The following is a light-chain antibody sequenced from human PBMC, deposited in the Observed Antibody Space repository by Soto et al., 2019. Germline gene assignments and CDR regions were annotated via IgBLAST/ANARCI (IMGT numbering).Light chain of an antibody. CDR1: QSISSSY. V-gene: IGKV3-20*01. Sequence: EIVLTQSPGTLSLSPGERATLSCRASQSISSSYLAWYQQKPGQAPRLLVYGASSMATGIPDRFSDSGSGTDFTLTISRLEPEDLAVYYGQQYGSSRFTFGPGTKVDIK. CDR3: QQYGSSRFT. J-gene: IGKJ3*01. CDR2: GAS.